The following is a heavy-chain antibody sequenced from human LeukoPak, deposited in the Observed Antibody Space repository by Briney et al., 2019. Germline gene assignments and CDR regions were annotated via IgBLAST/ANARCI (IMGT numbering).Heavy chain of an antibody. D-gene: IGHD6-13*01. Sequence: GGSLRLSCSASEFTFGTHAMLWVRQAPGKGLEYGSAISSNGRDAYYAASVRGRFFISRVNSNNTLYLQMSSLRPEDTAMYYCARLAAAGHSDFWGQGALVAVSS. V-gene: IGHV3-64D*06. CDR3: ARLAAAGHSDF. J-gene: IGHJ4*02. CDR1: EFTFGTHA. CDR2: ISSNGRDA.